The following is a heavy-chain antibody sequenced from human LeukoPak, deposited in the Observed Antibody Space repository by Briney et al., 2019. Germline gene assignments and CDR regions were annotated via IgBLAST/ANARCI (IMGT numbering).Heavy chain of an antibody. Sequence: SGPTLVNPTQTLTLTCTFSGFSLSTSGVGVGWIRQPPGKALEWLALIYWNDDKHYSPSLKSRLTITKDTSKNQVVLTMTNMDPVDTATYYCAHPSFYYYDSSGSPFDYWGQGTLVTVPS. J-gene: IGHJ4*02. CDR1: GFSLSTSGVG. V-gene: IGHV2-5*01. D-gene: IGHD3-22*01. CDR3: AHPSFYYYDSSGSPFDY. CDR2: IYWNDDK.